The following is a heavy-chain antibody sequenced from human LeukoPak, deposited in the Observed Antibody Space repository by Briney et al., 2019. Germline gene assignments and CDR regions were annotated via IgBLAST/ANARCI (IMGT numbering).Heavy chain of an antibody. CDR3: AKDRLRAIDY. V-gene: IGHV3-30*18. J-gene: IGHJ4*02. D-gene: IGHD3-16*01. CDR1: GFTFSSYG. Sequence: GRSLRLSCAASGFTFSSYGMHWVRQAPGKGLEWVAVISYDGSNKYYVDSVKGRFTISRDNSKNTLYLQMNSLRAEDTAVYYCAKDRLRAIDYWGQGTLVTVSS. CDR2: ISYDGSNK.